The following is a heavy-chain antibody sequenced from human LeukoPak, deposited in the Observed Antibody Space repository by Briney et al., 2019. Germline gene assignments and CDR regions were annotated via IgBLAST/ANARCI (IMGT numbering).Heavy chain of an antibody. D-gene: IGHD6-13*01. CDR2: MNPNSGNT. Sequence: GASVKVSCKASGYTFTSYDINWVRQATGQGLEWMGWMNPNSGNTGYAQKFQGRVIMTRNTSISTAYMELSSLRSEDTAVYYCARGRIGAAGYYYMDVWGKGTTVTVSS. V-gene: IGHV1-8*01. J-gene: IGHJ6*03. CDR1: GYTFTSYD. CDR3: ARGRIGAAGYYYMDV.